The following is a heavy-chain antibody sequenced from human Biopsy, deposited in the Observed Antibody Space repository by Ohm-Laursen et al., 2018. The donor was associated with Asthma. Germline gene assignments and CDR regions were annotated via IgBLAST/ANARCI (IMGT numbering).Heavy chain of an antibody. J-gene: IGHJ4*02. CDR2: INSVFGTT. Sequence: SSVKVSCNSLGGTFNTYVIGWVRQAPGQGLEWIGGINSVFGTTTYPQKFQDRVTITADDSTSTVYMELSSLRSEDTAAYYCARKAGSCISRTCYSLDFWGQGTLVTVSS. CDR1: GGTFNTYV. D-gene: IGHD2-2*01. CDR3: ARKAGSCISRTCYSLDF. V-gene: IGHV1-69*01.